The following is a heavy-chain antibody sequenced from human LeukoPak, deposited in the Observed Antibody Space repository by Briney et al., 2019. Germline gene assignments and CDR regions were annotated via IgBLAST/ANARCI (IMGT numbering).Heavy chain of an antibody. J-gene: IGHJ3*01. CDR3: ARVPGGGTAAN. D-gene: IGHD1-7*01. CDR2: IFTSGSP. Sequence: SETLSLTCTVSGGSIGGHYWNWIRQAPGKGLEWIGHIFTSGSPNYSPSLKSRVTFSLDTARSQIYLRMTSVTAADTAVYYCARVPGGGTAANWGQGTMVTVSS. V-gene: IGHV4-4*07. CDR1: GGSIGGHY.